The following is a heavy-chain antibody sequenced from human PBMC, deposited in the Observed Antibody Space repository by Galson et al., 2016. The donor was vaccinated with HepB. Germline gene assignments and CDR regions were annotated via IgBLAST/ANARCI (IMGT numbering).Heavy chain of an antibody. CDR2: IYPADSIT. CDR3: ARVVSNLGHYFDF. Sequence: QSGAEVKRPGESLTISCKGPRDSFTSYWLGWVRQMPGKGLEYMGIIYPADSITRYSPSFQGQVTISADTSISTAYLQWSSLKASDTAIYYCARVVSNLGHYFDFWGQGTLSPSP. CDR1: RDSFTSYW. J-gene: IGHJ4*02. V-gene: IGHV5-51*01. D-gene: IGHD7-27*01.